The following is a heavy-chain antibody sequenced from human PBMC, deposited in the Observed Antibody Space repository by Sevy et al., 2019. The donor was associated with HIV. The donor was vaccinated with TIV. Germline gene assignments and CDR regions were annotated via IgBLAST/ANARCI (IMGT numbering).Heavy chain of an antibody. J-gene: IGHJ6*04. CDR2: ISSSSSYI. V-gene: IGHV3-21*01. CDR1: GFTFSSYS. Sequence: GGSLRLSCAASGFTFSSYSMNWVRQAPGKGLEWVSSISSSSSYIYYADSVKGRFTISRDNAKNSLYLQMNSLRAEDTAVCYCAREGASGGDIVVVPAAMEVDVWGKGTTVTVSS. D-gene: IGHD2-2*01. CDR3: AREGASGGDIVVVPAAMEVDV.